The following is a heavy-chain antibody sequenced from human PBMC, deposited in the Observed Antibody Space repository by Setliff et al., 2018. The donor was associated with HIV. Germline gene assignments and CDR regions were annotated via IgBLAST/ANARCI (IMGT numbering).Heavy chain of an antibody. J-gene: IGHJ4*02. CDR3: ATGRLRATSPFDN. CDR1: GFTFDNVD. D-gene: IGHD1-26*01. V-gene: IGHV3-23*01. Sequence: GSLRLSCAASGFTFDNVDMNWVRQAPGKGPEWVSSISKNSFSIYYTDSVKGWFTVSRDNSRDTLYLQMNSLRAEDTAVYYCATGRLRATSPFDNWGQGTLVTVSS. CDR2: ISKNSFSI.